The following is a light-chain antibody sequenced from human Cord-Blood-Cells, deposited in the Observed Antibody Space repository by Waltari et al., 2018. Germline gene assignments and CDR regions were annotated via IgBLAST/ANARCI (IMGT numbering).Light chain of an antibody. Sequence: QSVLTQPPSASGTPGQRVTISCSGSSSNIGSNYVYWYQQLPGTATKLLIYRNNQRPSGSPDRFSCSKSGTSASLAIRGLRSEDEADYYCAAWDDSLSGPVFGGGTKLTVL. V-gene: IGLV1-47*01. CDR2: RNN. J-gene: IGLJ3*02. CDR3: AAWDDSLSGPV. CDR1: SSNIGSNY.